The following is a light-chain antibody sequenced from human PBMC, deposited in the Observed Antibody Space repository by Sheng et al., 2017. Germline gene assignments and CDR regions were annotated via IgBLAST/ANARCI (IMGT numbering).Light chain of an antibody. J-gene: IGKJ1*01. Sequence: EIVMTQSPVTLSVSPGERATLSCRASQSVSSSYLAWYQQKPGQAPRLLIYGASSRATDIPDRFSGSGSGTDFTLTISRLEPEDFAVYYCQQYDSSPWTFGQGTKVEIK. V-gene: IGKV3-20*01. CDR2: GAS. CDR1: QSVSSSY. CDR3: QQYDSSPWT.